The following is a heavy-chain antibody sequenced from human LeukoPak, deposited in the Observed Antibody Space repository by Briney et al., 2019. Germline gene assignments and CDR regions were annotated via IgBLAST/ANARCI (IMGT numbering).Heavy chain of an antibody. Sequence: ASVKVSCKASGYTFTSYAMHWVRQAPGQRLEWMGWINAGNGNTKYSQEFQGRVTITRDTSASTAYMELSSLRSEDTAVYYCARGAPDIYYYSYMDVWGKGTTVTISS. J-gene: IGHJ6*03. CDR3: ARGAPDIYYYSYMDV. CDR2: INAGNGNT. V-gene: IGHV1-3*03. CDR1: GYTFTSYA.